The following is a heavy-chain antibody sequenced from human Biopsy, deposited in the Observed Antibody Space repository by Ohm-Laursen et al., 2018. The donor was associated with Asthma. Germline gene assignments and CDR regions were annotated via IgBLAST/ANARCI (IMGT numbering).Heavy chain of an antibody. CDR3: ARAVDYSHYYGIDV. CDR1: GYTFNSAG. CDR2: ISVYNGNT. J-gene: IGHJ6*02. V-gene: IGHV1-18*01. D-gene: IGHD3-10*01. Sequence: GASVKVSCKTSGYTFNSAGITWVRQAPGQGPEWMGWISVYNGNTKVAQKLQDRVTTITDTSTSTAYMELRSLRSDDTAVYFCARAVDYSHYYGIDVWGQGTTVTVS.